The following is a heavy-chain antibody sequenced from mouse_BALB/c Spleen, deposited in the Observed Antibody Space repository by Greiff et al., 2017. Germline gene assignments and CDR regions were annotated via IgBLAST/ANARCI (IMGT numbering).Heavy chain of an antibody. CDR1: GFTFSSYG. J-gene: IGHJ2*01. Sequence: EVKVVESGGGLVQPGGSLKLSCAASGFTFSSYGMSWVRQTPDKRLELVATINSNGGSTYYPDSVKGRFTISRDNAKNTLYLQMSSLKSEDTAMYYCASYDGYYNWGQGTTLTVSS. D-gene: IGHD2-3*01. V-gene: IGHV5-6-3*01. CDR2: INSNGGST. CDR3: ASYDGYYN.